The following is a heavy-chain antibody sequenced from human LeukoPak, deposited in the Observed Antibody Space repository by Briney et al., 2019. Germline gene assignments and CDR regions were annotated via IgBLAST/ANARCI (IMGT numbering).Heavy chain of an antibody. CDR3: ARLRNYCDY. Sequence: SETLSLTCTVSGDSISGYYWTWLRQPPGKGLEWIGYIYSSGSTKYNPSLESRVTISIDTSKNQFSLKLSSVTAADTAVYYCARLRNYCDYWGQGTLVTVSS. V-gene: IGHV4-59*01. J-gene: IGHJ4*02. CDR1: GDSISGYY. D-gene: IGHD1-14*01. CDR2: IYSSGST.